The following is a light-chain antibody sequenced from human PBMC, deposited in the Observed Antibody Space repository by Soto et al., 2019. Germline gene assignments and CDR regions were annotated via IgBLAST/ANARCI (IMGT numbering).Light chain of an antibody. CDR1: QSIDDR. J-gene: IGKJ1*01. V-gene: IGKV1-5*01. CDR3: QPFYDGWR. Sequence: SLSAPLEERVTNTCRASQSIDDRLAWYQQTPGKAPNLLIYDASTLESGVPSRFLGSGSETEFTLTNCVVKRDDVATYYGQPFYDGWRFGQGTKVDIK. CDR2: DAS.